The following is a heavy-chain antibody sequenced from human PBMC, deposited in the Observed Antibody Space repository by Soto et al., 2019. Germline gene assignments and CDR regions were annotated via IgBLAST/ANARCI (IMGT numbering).Heavy chain of an antibody. Sequence: QVQLVQSGAEVKKPGSSVKVSCKASGDTDTNYVISWVRQAPGQGLEWIGGIFPKFGTTYSAEKLQDRLTITAAEGTSAVFIQLSSLRLDDSAVYYCEAEMTFGKLAVVWGQGTKVNVSS. CDR3: EAEMTFGKLAVV. D-gene: IGHD6-19*01. J-gene: IGHJ6*02. V-gene: IGHV1-69*01. CDR1: GDTDTNYV. CDR2: IFPKFGTT.